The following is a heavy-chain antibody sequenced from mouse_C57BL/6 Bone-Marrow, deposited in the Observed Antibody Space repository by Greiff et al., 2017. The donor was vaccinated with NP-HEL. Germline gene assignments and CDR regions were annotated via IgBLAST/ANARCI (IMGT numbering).Heavy chain of an antibody. CDR1: GFSLTSYG. Sequence: QVQLQQSGPGLVQPSQSLSITCTVSGFSLTSYGVHWVRQSPGKGLEWLGVIWSGGSTDYNAAFISRLSISKDNSKSQVFFKMNRLQADDTAIYYCARRDGGSWYFDVWGTGTTVTVSS. V-gene: IGHV2-2*01. J-gene: IGHJ1*03. D-gene: IGHD1-1*01. CDR2: IWSGGST. CDR3: ARRDGGSWYFDV.